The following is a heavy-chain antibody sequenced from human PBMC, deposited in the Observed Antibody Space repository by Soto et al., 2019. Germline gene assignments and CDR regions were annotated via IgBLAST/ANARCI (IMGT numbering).Heavy chain of an antibody. D-gene: IGHD4-4*01. CDR3: ARYSGPEGYSNYGYHCYVMDV. V-gene: IGHV1-69*13. Sequence: SVKVSCKASGGTFSSYAISWVRQASVQGLEWMGGIIPIFGTANYAQKFQGRVTITADESKSTAHMELSSLRSEDTAVYYCARYSGPEGYSNYGYHCYVMDVWG. CDR2: IIPIFGTA. J-gene: IGHJ6*02. CDR1: GGTFSSYA.